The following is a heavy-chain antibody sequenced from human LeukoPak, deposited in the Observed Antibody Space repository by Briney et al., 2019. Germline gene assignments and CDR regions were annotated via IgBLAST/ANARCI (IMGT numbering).Heavy chain of an antibody. Sequence: PSETLSLTCTVSGYSISSGYYWGWIRQPPGKGLEWIGSIYHSGSTYYNPSLKSRVTISVDTSKNQFSLKLSSVTAADTAVYYCARQVANYDILTGYYGGAFDIWGQGTMVTVSS. D-gene: IGHD3-9*01. J-gene: IGHJ3*02. CDR2: IYHSGST. V-gene: IGHV4-38-2*02. CDR3: ARQVANYDILTGYYGGAFDI. CDR1: GYSISSGYY.